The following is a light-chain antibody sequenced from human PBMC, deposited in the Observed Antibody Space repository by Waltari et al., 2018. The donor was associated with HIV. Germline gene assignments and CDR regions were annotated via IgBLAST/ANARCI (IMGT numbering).Light chain of an antibody. CDR1: GSNIGAGDD. CDR3: QSYDSSLSAWV. V-gene: IGLV1-40*01. J-gene: IGLJ3*02. CDR2: GNI. Sequence: QPVLTQPPSVSGAPRPGGTVSYTGSGSNIGAGDDVHWYQQLPGTAPTLLIYGNINRPSGVPDRFSASKSGTSASLAITGLQPEDEADYYCQSYDSSLSAWVFGGGTKLTVL.